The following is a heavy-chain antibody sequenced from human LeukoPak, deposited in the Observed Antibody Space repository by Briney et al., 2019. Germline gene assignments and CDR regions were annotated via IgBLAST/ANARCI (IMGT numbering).Heavy chain of an antibody. V-gene: IGHV4-4*02. Sequence: SETLSLTCAVSDDDIRMYNWWSWVRPSPGKGLEWIGEMSRAGYSNFNPSLRSRATISIDTSGSAVSLTLTSVTAADTAVYFCATRNADSFYFDYWGRGTLVTVSS. CDR3: ATRNADSFYFDY. CDR2: MSRAGYS. D-gene: IGHD4-17*01. J-gene: IGHJ4*02. CDR1: DDDIRMYNW.